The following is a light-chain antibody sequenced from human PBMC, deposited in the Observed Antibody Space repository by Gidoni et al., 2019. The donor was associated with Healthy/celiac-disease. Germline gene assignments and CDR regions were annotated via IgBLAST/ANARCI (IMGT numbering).Light chain of an antibody. J-gene: IGKJ3*01. V-gene: IGKV3-15*01. CDR3: QQYNNWPPVT. Sequence: EIVMTKSPATLSVSPGERATLSCRASQSVSSNLAWSQQKPGQAPRLLSYGASTRATGLPARFSGSGSGTEFTLTISSLQSEDFAVYYCQQYNNWPPVTFGPGTKVDIK. CDR2: GAS. CDR1: QSVSSN.